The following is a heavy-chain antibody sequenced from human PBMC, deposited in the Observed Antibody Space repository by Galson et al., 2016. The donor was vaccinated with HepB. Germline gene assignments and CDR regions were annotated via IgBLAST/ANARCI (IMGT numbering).Heavy chain of an antibody. CDR2: ITGTGGGT. J-gene: IGHJ6*02. CDR3: AKDHTGSTVGWSDGMDV. D-gene: IGHD1-7*01. V-gene: IGHV3-23*01. Sequence: SLRLSCAASGFSFSTFAMSWDRQAPGKGLEWISGITGTGGGTYYADSVKGRFTISRDTSKNTLFLQLSSLRVEDTAVYYCAKDHTGSTVGWSDGMDVWGQGTRVTVSS. CDR1: GFSFSTFA.